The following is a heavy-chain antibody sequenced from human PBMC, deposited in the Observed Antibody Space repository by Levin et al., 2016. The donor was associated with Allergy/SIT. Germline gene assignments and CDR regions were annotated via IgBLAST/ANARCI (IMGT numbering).Heavy chain of an antibody. Sequence: GGSLRLSCAASGFTFDDYGMSWVRQAPGKGLEWVSGINWNGGSTGYADSVKGRFTISRDNAKNSLYLQMNSLRAEDTALYYCARGGYDSSGYYLNLDYWGQGTLVTVSS. J-gene: IGHJ4*02. CDR3: ARGGYDSSGYYLNLDY. V-gene: IGHV3-20*04. D-gene: IGHD3-22*01. CDR2: INWNGGST. CDR1: GFTFDDYG.